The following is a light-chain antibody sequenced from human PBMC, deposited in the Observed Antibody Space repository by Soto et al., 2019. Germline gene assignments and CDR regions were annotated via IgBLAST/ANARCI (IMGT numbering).Light chain of an antibody. J-gene: IGKJ1*01. CDR3: LQYQSYWT. Sequence: DIQMTRSLSTLPHSEGARSTILCRPSKRFFRQLAWYQQNPGKAPNLLIYQASNLETGVPSRFTGSGSGTEFTLTISSLQPDDLATYYCLQYQSYWTFGQGTKVEVK. V-gene: IGKV1-5*03. CDR2: QAS. CDR1: KRFFRQ.